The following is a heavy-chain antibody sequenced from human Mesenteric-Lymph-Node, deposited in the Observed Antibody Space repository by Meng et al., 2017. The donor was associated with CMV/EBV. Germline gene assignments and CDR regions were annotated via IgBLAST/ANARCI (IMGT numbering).Heavy chain of an antibody. CDR1: GYTFTSYY. CDR2: INPSGGST. CDR3: ARGMVTPNFDY. V-gene: IGHV1-46*01. D-gene: IGHD2-21*02. Sequence: SCKASGYTFTSYYMHWVRQATGQGLEWVGIINPSGGSTSYAQKFQGRVTMTRDTSTSTVYMELSSLRSEDTAVYYCARGMVTPNFDYWGQGTLVTVSS. J-gene: IGHJ4*02.